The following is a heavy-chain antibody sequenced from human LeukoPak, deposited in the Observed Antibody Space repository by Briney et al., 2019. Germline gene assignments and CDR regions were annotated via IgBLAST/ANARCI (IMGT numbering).Heavy chain of an antibody. Sequence: PGGSLRHSCAASGITVSNNYMSWVRQAPGKGLEWVSVIYSGGSTYYADSVKGRFTISRDNSKNTLYLQMNSLRAEDTAVYYCARDLGVIVDYWGQGTLVTVSS. CDR3: ARDLGVIVDY. D-gene: IGHD3-22*01. V-gene: IGHV3-66*01. CDR1: GITVSNNY. J-gene: IGHJ4*02. CDR2: IYSGGST.